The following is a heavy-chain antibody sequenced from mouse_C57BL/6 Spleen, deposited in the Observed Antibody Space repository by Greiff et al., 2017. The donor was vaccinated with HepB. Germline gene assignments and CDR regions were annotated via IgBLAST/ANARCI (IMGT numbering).Heavy chain of an antibody. CDR1: GYSITSGYY. Sequence: EVQLQESGPGLVKPSQSLSLTCSVTGYSITSGYYWNWIRQFPGNKLEWMGYISYDGSNNYNPSLKNRISITRDTSKNQFFLKLNSVTTEDTATYYCARADSSGYAWFAYWGQGTLVTVSA. V-gene: IGHV3-6*01. D-gene: IGHD3-2*02. J-gene: IGHJ3*01. CDR2: ISYDGSN. CDR3: ARADSSGYAWFAY.